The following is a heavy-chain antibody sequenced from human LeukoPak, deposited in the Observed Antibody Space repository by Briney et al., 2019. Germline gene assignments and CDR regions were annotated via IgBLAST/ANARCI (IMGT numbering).Heavy chain of an antibody. J-gene: IGHJ6*03. CDR1: GFTFSSYG. D-gene: IGHD2-2*01. Sequence: PGGSLRLSCAASGFTFSSYGMSWVRQAPGKGLEWVGFIRSKAYGGTTEYAASVKGRFTISRDDSKSIAYLQMNSLKTEDTAVYYCGIGGVYQLGYYYYYMDVWGKGTTVTISS. V-gene: IGHV3-49*04. CDR3: GIGGVYQLGYYYYYMDV. CDR2: IRSKAYGGTT.